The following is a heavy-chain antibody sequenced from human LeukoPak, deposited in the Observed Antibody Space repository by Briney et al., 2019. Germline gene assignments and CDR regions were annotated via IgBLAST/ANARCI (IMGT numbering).Heavy chain of an antibody. D-gene: IGHD6-6*01. CDR3: AKGRTYSSSSPFDY. J-gene: IGHJ4*02. CDR1: GFTFSSYA. Sequence: GGSLRLSCAASGFTFSSYAMSWVRQAPGKGLEWVSAISGSGGSTYYADSVKGRFTISRDNSKNTLYLQMSSLRAEDTAVYYCAKGRTYSSSSPFDYWGQGTLVTVSS. CDR2: ISGSGGST. V-gene: IGHV3-23*01.